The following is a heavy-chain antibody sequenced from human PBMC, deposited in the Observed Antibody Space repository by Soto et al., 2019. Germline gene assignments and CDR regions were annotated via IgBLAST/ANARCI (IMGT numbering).Heavy chain of an antibody. D-gene: IGHD5-18*01. Sequence: GESLKISCKGSGYSFTSYWISWVRQMPGKGLEWMGRIDPSDSYTNYSPSFQGHVTISADKSISTAYLQWSSLKASDTAMYYCARVVGYSYGHVAYYYCMDVWGKGTTVTVSS. CDR2: IDPSDSYT. CDR3: ARVVGYSYGHVAYYYCMDV. J-gene: IGHJ6*04. V-gene: IGHV5-10-1*01. CDR1: GYSFTSYW.